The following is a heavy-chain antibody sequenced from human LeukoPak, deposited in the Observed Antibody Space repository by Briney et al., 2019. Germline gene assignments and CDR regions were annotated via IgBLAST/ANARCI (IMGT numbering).Heavy chain of an antibody. CDR3: LQPYGSGKPFDY. CDR1: GFTFSSYA. J-gene: IGHJ4*02. D-gene: IGHD3-10*01. CDR2: ISGSDGST. Sequence: GGSLRLSCAASGFTFSSYAMSWVRQAPGKGLEWVSAISGSDGSTYYADSVKGRFTISRDNSKNTLYLQMNSLRAEDTAVYYCLQPYGSGKPFDYWGQGTLVTVSS. V-gene: IGHV3-23*01.